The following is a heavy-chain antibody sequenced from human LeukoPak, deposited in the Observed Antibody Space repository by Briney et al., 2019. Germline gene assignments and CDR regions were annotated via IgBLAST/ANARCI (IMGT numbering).Heavy chain of an antibody. V-gene: IGHV4-34*01. D-gene: IGHD1-14*01. Sequence: SETLSLTCAVYGGPFSGYYWSWIRQPPGKGLEWIGEINHSGSTNYNPSLKSRVTISVDTSKNQFSLKLSSVTAADTAVYYCARRPHRIRAAFDIWGQGTMVTVSS. CDR3: ARRPHRIRAAFDI. CDR1: GGPFSGYY. J-gene: IGHJ3*02. CDR2: INHSGST.